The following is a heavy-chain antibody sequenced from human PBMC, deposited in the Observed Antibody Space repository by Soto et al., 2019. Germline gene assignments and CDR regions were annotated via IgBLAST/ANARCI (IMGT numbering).Heavy chain of an antibody. Sequence: QVQLVQSGDAVKKPGASVTVSCKASGYIFVNYGIAWVRQAPGQGLEWMGWISPYTGNTHSASKVQGRLTMTTDTSTSTAYMDLGSLTSDDTAVYYCVMMDNYVTPTPQDVWGQGTTVTVSS. CDR3: VMMDNYVTPTPQDV. CDR2: ISPYTGNT. CDR1: GYIFVNYG. D-gene: IGHD3-16*01. V-gene: IGHV1-18*01. J-gene: IGHJ6*02.